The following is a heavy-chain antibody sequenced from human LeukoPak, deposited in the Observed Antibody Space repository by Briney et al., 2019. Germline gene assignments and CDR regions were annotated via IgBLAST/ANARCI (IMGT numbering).Heavy chain of an antibody. V-gene: IGHV3-9*01. CDR1: GFTFSSYW. CDR2: ISWNSGSI. D-gene: IGHD6-6*01. J-gene: IGHJ3*02. Sequence: GGSLRLSCAASGFTFSSYWMHWVRQAPGKGLVWVSGISWNSGSIGYAVSVKGRFTISRDNAKNSLYLQMNSLRAEDTALYYCAKGVPESNAFDIWGQGTMVTVSS. CDR3: AKGVPESNAFDI.